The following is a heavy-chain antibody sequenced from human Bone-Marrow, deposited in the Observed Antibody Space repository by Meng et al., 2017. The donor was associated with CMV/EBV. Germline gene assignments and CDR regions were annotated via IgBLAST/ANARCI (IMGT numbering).Heavy chain of an antibody. J-gene: IGHJ6*02. CDR3: ARERVSAHDSSGYLRYYYHYYGMDV. Sequence: GESLKISCGASGFPFSSYWISWVCQAPGKGLEWVSVIYSGGSTYYADSVKGRFTISRDNSKNTLYLQTNSLRAEDTAVYYCARERVSAHDSSGYLRYYYHYYGMDVWGQGTTVTVSS. CDR2: IYSGGST. V-gene: IGHV3-66*02. CDR1: GFPFSSYW. D-gene: IGHD3-22*01.